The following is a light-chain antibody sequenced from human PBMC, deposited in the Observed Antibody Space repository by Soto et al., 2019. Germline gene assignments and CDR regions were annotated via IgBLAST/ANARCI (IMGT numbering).Light chain of an antibody. CDR2: GAS. CDR3: QQDDVSPRT. J-gene: IGKJ1*01. V-gene: IGKV3-20*01. Sequence: EMVLTQSTGPLSLSPGERSTLSCMASQGVSSRSLAWYQQKPGQAPRLLISGASSRAADIPDRFSGSGSGTDFTLTINILEPEDFAVYCSQQDDVSPRTFGQGTRVDIK. CDR1: QGVSSRS.